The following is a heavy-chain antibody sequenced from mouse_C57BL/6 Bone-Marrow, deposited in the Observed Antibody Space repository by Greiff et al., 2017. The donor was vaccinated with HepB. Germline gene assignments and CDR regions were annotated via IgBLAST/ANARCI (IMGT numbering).Heavy chain of an antibody. CDR2: IYPGSGST. D-gene: IGHD2-12*01. J-gene: IGHJ2*01. CDR3: ARGVAYYSLFDY. Sequence: QVQLQQPGAELVKPGASVKMSCKASGYTFTSYWITWVKQRPGQGLEWIGDIYPGSGSTNYNEKFKSKATLTVDTSSSTAYMQLSSLTSEDSAVYYCARGVAYYSLFDYWGQGTTLTVSS. CDR1: GYTFTSYW. V-gene: IGHV1-55*01.